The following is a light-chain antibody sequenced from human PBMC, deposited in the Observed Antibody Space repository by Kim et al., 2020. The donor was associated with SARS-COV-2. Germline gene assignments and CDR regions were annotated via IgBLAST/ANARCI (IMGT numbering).Light chain of an antibody. V-gene: IGKV3-11*01. Sequence: SPGERATLSCRASQSISSYLAWYQQKPGQAPRLLIYDASNRATGIPARFSGSGSETDFTLTISSLEPEDFAVYYCQQRSTWPPWTFGQGTKVEIK. CDR1: QSISSY. CDR3: QQRSTWPPWT. CDR2: DAS. J-gene: IGKJ1*01.